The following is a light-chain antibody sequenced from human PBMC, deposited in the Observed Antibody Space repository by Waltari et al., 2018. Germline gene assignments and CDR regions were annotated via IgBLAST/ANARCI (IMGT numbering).Light chain of an antibody. Sequence: DLQMNQSPSSLFTSLGDRSTLTCRASRGIDNYLNWYQQRPGKAPKLLIYDASTLQREVPTRFSGSGIGTDFTLTINNLQPEDFATYFCQQSYSPPFTFGQGTRLEI. CDR3: QQSYSPPFT. V-gene: IGKV1-39*01. CDR2: DAS. J-gene: IGKJ5*01. CDR1: RGIDNY.